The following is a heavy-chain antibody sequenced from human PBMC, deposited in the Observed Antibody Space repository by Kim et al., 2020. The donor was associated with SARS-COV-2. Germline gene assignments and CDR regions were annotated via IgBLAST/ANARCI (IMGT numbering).Heavy chain of an antibody. V-gene: IGHV3-11*03. J-gene: IGHJ4*02. CDR2: ISSTNVYT. CDR3: ARIPSGSSWGFDY. D-gene: IGHD6-13*01. CDR1: GYTFSDYY. Sequence: GGSLRLSCAASGYTFSDYYMSWIRQAPGKGLEWVSYISSTNVYTNYADSVKGRFTISRDNAKNSLYLQMNSLRAEDTAVYYYARIPSGSSWGFDYWGQGALVTVSS.